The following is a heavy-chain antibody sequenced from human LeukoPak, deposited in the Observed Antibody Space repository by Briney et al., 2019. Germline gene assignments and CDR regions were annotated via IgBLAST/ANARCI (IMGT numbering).Heavy chain of an antibody. V-gene: IGHV4-39*01. CDR3: ARGVSWSQTARDGYNY. J-gene: IGHJ4*02. CDR1: GGSISSSSYF. Sequence: SETLSLTCTVSGGSISSSSYFWGWIRQPPGKGLEWIGSIYYSGNTYYNPSLKSRVTISLDTSKNQFSLKLSSVTAADTAVYYCARGVSWSQTARDGYNYWGQGTLVTVSS. D-gene: IGHD5-24*01. CDR2: IYYSGNT.